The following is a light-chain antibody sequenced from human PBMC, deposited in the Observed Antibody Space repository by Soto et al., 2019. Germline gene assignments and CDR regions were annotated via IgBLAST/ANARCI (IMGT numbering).Light chain of an antibody. CDR3: QQTRSYPST. J-gene: IGKJ4*01. V-gene: IGKV1-9*01. Sequence: IQLTQSPSSLSASVGDSVTITCRASQDISIYLAWYQQKPGKAPNLLIYAASSLQSGVPSRFSGSGSGTDFTLTIYSLQAEDFATYYCQQTRSYPSTFGGGTKVEIK. CDR1: QDISIY. CDR2: AAS.